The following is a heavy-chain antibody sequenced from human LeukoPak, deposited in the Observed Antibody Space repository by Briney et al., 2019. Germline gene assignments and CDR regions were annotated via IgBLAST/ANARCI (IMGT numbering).Heavy chain of an antibody. D-gene: IGHD5-24*01. CDR1: GGTFRSYA. J-gene: IGHJ4*02. V-gene: IGHV1-69*04. Sequence: ASVKVSCKASGGTFRSYAISWVRRAPGQGLEWMGRIIPILGIANYAQKFQGRVTITADKSTSTAYMELSSLRAEDTAVYYCARDDRDGYNYFDYWGQGTLVTVSS. CDR3: ARDDRDGYNYFDY. CDR2: IIPILGIA.